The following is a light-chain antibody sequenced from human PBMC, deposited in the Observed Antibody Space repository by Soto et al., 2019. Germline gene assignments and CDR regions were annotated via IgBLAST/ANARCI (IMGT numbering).Light chain of an antibody. Sequence: DILMTQSPSSLSASVGDRVTITCQASQDISNNVNWYQQKAGKAPKLLIYDASNLETGVPLRFSGSGTGTDFTLTISSLQPEDIATYFCQQYDNLPPLTLGGGTKVQIK. CDR3: QQYDNLPPLT. J-gene: IGKJ4*01. V-gene: IGKV1-33*01. CDR1: QDISNN. CDR2: DAS.